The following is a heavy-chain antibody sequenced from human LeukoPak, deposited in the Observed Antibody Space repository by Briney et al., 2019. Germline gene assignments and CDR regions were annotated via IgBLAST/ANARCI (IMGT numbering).Heavy chain of an antibody. CDR3: ARGDYNDGAGYLDH. D-gene: IGHD3-22*01. Sequence: PSETLSLTCTVSGGSISSGDYYWNWIRQPPGKGLEWIGYIYYNGITYYNPSLESRVTISVDTSKNQFSLKLSSVTAADTAVYYCARGDYNDGAGYLDHWGQGTLVPVSS. CDR1: GGSISSGDYY. V-gene: IGHV4-30-4*01. CDR2: IYYNGIT. J-gene: IGHJ5*02.